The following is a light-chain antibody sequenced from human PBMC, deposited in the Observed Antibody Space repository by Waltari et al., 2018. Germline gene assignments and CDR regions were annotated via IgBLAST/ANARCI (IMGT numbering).Light chain of an antibody. CDR2: DAS. CDR3: QQRSNWPLT. CDR1: QSVSSY. Sequence: EIVLTQSPATLSLSPGERATLSCRASQSVSSYLAWYQQQPGQAPRLLIYDASNRATGIPARFSGRWSGTDFTLTISSLEPEDFAVYYCQQRSNWPLTFGGGTKVEIK. V-gene: IGKV3-11*01. J-gene: IGKJ4*01.